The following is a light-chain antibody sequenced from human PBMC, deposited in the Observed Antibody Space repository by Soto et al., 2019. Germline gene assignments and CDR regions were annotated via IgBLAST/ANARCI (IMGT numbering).Light chain of an antibody. CDR3: MQGTHWPYT. V-gene: IGKV2D-30*01. Sequence: DVVMTQSPLSLPVTLGQPASISCRSSQSLVYSDGNTYLSWFQQRPGQSPRRLIYKVSNCDSGVPDRFSGSCSGTDFTLKISRVEAEDVGVYYCMQGTHWPYTFGQGTKLEIK. J-gene: IGKJ2*01. CDR2: KVS. CDR1: QSLVYSDGNTY.